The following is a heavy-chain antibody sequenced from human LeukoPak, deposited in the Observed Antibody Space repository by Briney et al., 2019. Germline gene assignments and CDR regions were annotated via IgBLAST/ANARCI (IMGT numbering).Heavy chain of an antibody. CDR2: IYTSGST. D-gene: IGHD3-9*01. V-gene: IGHV4-4*09. J-gene: IGHJ5*02. CDR3: ARQTVDYDILTGYYSGWFDP. CDR1: GGSISSYY. Sequence: SETLSLTCTVSGGSISSYYWSWIRQPPGKGLGWIGYIYTSGSTNYNPSLKSRVTISVDTSKNQFSLKLSSVTAADTAVYYCARQTVDYDILTGYYSGWFDPWGQGTLVTVSS.